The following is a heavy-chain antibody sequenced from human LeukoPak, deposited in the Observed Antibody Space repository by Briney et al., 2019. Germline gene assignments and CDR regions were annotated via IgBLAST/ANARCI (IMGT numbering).Heavy chain of an antibody. D-gene: IGHD4-11*01. V-gene: IGHV1-69*13. CDR1: GGTFSSYA. CDR2: IIPIFGTA. Sequence: GASVKVSCKASGGTFSSYAISWVRQAPGQGLEWMGGIIPIFGTANYAQKFQGRVTITADESTSTAYMELSSLRSEDTAVYYCASSTVTLYYYGMDVWGQGTVVTVSS. CDR3: ASSTVTLYYYGMDV. J-gene: IGHJ6*02.